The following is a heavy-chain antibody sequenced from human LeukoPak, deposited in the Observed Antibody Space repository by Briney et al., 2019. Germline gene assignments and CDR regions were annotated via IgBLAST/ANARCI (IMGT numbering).Heavy chain of an antibody. CDR1: GYTFTGYY. D-gene: IGHD6-13*01. J-gene: IGHJ4*02. CDR2: LNPHSGGT. V-gene: IGHV1-2*02. Sequence: ASVTVSCKASGYTFTGYYMHWVPQAPGQGLEWMGWLNPHSGGTNYAQKFQGRVTMPRDTSIRTAHMELSRLRSDDTAVYYCAREAAAAGENYFDYWGQGTLVTVSS. CDR3: AREAAAAGENYFDY.